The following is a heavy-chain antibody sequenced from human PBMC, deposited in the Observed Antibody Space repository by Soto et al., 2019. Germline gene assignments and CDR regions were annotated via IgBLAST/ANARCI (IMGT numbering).Heavy chain of an antibody. J-gene: IGHJ3*01. V-gene: IGHV4-30-4*01. Sequence: QVQLQESGPGLVKPSQTLSLACNVSGGSVGSGEYYYSWIRQPPGKGLEWIGYIYDSGITNYTPSLKGRVTMSLDRSNNQVSLKLSSVTAADTAVYFCARDVAHGYTENVWGQGTMVTVSS. CDR1: GGSVGSGEYY. CDR2: IYDSGIT. D-gene: IGHD5-18*01. CDR3: ARDVAHGYTENV.